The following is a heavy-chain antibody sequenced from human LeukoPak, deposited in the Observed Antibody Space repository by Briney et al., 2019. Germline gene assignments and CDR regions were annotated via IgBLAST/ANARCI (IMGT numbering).Heavy chain of an antibody. CDR2: ISSSSSTI. CDR3: AREEGATTVYYFDY. Sequence: GGCLRLSCAVSGFTFSSYNMNWVRQAPGKGLEWVSYISSSSSTIYYADSVKGRFTISRDNAKNPLYLQMNSLRTEDTAVYYCAREEGATTVYYFDYWGQGTLATVSS. V-gene: IGHV3-48*04. J-gene: IGHJ4*02. CDR1: GFTFSSYN. D-gene: IGHD1-26*01.